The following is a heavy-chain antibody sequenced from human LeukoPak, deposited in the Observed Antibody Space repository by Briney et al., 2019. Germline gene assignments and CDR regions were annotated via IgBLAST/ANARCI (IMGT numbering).Heavy chain of an antibody. CDR3: AKDSINVDTIYYFDY. CDR1: GFTFSSYS. Sequence: GGSLRLSCAASGFTFSSYSMNWVRQAPGKGLEWVSSISSSSSYIYYADSVKGRFTISRDNSKNTLYLQMNSLRAEDAAVYYCAKDSINVDTIYYFDYWGQGTLVTVSS. D-gene: IGHD5-12*01. CDR2: ISSSSSYI. V-gene: IGHV3-21*04. J-gene: IGHJ4*02.